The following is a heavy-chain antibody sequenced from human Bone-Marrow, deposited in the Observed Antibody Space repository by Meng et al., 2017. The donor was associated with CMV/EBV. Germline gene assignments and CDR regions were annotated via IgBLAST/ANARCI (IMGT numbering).Heavy chain of an antibody. CDR3: ARATGSFGDYAY. CDR1: GGSISSYY. D-gene: IGHD4-17*01. Sequence: SETLSLTCTVSGGSISSYYWSWIRQPPGKGLEWIGYIYYSGSTNYNPSLKSRVTISADTSKNQFFLKVSSVTAADTAIYYCARATGSFGDYAYWGQGILVNVSS. CDR2: IYYSGST. J-gene: IGHJ4*02. V-gene: IGHV4-59*08.